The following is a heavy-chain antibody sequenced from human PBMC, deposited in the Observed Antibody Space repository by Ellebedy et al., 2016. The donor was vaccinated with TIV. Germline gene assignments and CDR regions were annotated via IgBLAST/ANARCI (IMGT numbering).Heavy chain of an antibody. Sequence: GGSLRLXCAASGFTFSSYWMHWVRQAPGKGLEWVANIKPDGSEKYYVDSVKGRFTISRDNAKNSVYLQMNNLRAEDTAVYYCARALGSGPCYWGQGTLVTVSS. CDR1: GFTFSSYW. J-gene: IGHJ4*02. CDR3: ARALGSGPCY. D-gene: IGHD6-19*01. V-gene: IGHV3-7*01. CDR2: IKPDGSEK.